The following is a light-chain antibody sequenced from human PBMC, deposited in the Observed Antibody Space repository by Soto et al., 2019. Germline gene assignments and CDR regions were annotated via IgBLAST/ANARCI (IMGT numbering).Light chain of an antibody. CDR1: QRISSW. V-gene: IGKV1-5*03. CDR2: KAS. CDR3: QQYNSYPST. Sequence: DIQMTQSLSTLSASVGDRVTITCRASQRISSWLAWYQQKPGKAPKLLIYKASSLESGVPSRFSGSGSETEFTLTISSLQPDDFANYYCQQYNSYPSTFGQGTRLEIK. J-gene: IGKJ5*01.